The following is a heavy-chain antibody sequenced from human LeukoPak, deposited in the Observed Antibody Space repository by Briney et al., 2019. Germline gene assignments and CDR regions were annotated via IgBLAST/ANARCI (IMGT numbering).Heavy chain of an antibody. V-gene: IGHV4-34*01. CDR3: ARIYSNSYFDY. Sequence: SETLSLTCAVYGGSFSGYYWSWIRQPPGKGLEWIGEINHSGSTNYNPSLKSRVTISVDKSKNQFSLKLSSVTAADTAVYYCARIYSNSYFDYWGQGTLVTVSS. CDR2: INHSGST. CDR1: GGSFSGYY. D-gene: IGHD4-11*01. J-gene: IGHJ4*02.